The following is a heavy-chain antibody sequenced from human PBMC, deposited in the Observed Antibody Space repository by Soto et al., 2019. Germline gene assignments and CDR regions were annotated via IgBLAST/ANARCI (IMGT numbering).Heavy chain of an antibody. CDR3: ANPPVSAGDYGSGSH. CDR2: ISGNGGGT. CDR1: GFTVSSYA. V-gene: IGHV3-23*01. Sequence: EVQLLESGGGLVQPGGSLRLSCVASGFTVSSYAMSWVRQAPGKGLEWVSAISGNGGGTYYADSVKGRFTISRDNSKNTLYLQMNSLRAEDTAVYYCANPPVSAGDYGSGSHWGQGTLVTVSS. D-gene: IGHD3-10*01. J-gene: IGHJ4*02.